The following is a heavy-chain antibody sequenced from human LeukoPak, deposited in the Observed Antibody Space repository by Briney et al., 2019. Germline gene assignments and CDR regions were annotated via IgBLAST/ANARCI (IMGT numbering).Heavy chain of an antibody. D-gene: IGHD3-10*01. CDR1: GFTFDDYA. Sequence: GGSLTLSCAASGFTFDDYAMHWVRQAPGKGLEWVSGISWNSDSIGYADSVKGRFTISRDNAKNSLYLQMNSLRAEDTALYYCAKARDRTYGYFQQWGQGTLVTVSS. CDR2: ISWNSDSI. V-gene: IGHV3-9*01. CDR3: AKARDRTYGYFQQ. J-gene: IGHJ1*01.